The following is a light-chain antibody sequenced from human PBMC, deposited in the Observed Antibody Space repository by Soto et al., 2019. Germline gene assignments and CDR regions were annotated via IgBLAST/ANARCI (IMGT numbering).Light chain of an antibody. J-gene: IGKJ4*01. CDR3: QQHINRLS. V-gene: IGKV3-11*01. CDR2: DAS. Sequence: EIVLTQSPATLSLSPGERATLSCRASQSVSNYLAWYQQKPGQAPRLLIYDASNGATGIPARFSGSGSGTDFTLTISTLEPDDFAVYYCQQHINRLSFGGGTKVDIK. CDR1: QSVSNY.